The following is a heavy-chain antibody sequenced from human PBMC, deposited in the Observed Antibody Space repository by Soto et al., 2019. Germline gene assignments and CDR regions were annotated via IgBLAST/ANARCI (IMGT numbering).Heavy chain of an antibody. Sequence: QPGGSLRLSCAASGFTFSSYAMHWVRQAPGKGLEWVAVISYDGSNKYYADSVKGRFTISRDNSKNTLYLQMNSLRAEDTAVYYCARDSAGIAASGAFDIWGQGTMVTVSS. D-gene: IGHD6-13*01. CDR3: ARDSAGIAASGAFDI. V-gene: IGHV3-30-3*01. CDR1: GFTFSSYA. CDR2: ISYDGSNK. J-gene: IGHJ3*02.